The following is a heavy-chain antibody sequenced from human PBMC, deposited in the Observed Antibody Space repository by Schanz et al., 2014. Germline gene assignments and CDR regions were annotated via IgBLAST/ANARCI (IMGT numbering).Heavy chain of an antibody. Sequence: QVQLVQSGDEVKKPGASVKVSCKTSGYTFTSYGISWVRQAPGQGLEWMGRISPYNGNANYAQKHQGIFTTTADTSTSTDYMELRSLRSDDTAVYYCARDQSPYAISSDVRYFDYWGQGSLVTVSS. CDR3: ARDQSPYAISSDVRYFDY. D-gene: IGHD6-6*01. CDR1: GYTFTSYG. CDR2: ISPYNGNA. V-gene: IGHV1-18*01. J-gene: IGHJ4*02.